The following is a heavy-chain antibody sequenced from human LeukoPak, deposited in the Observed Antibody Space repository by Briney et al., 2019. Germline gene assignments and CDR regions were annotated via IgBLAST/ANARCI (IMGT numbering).Heavy chain of an antibody. Sequence: ASVKVSCKASGYTFTGYYMHWVRQAPGQGLEWMGWINPNSGVTNYAQKFQGRVTMTRDTSISTAYMELSRLRSDDTAVYYCAIYDFWSGYYSALPLDYWGQGTLVTVSS. CDR2: INPNSGVT. CDR1: GYTFTGYY. D-gene: IGHD3-3*01. J-gene: IGHJ4*02. CDR3: AIYDFWSGYYSALPLDY. V-gene: IGHV1-2*02.